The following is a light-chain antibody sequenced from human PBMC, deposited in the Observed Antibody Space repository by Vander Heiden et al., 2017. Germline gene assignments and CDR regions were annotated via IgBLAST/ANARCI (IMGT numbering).Light chain of an antibody. CDR1: QSVSSSY. Sequence: EIVLTQSPGTLSLSPGERATPSCRASQSVSSSYLAWYQQKGGQAPRLLIYGASTRATGIPDRFSGSGSGTDFTLTISRLEPEDFAVYYCQQYGSSPGTFGQGTKVEIK. CDR2: GAS. V-gene: IGKV3-20*01. J-gene: IGKJ1*01. CDR3: QQYGSSPGT.